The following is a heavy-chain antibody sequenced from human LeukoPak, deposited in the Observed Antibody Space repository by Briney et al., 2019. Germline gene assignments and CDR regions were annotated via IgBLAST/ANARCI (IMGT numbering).Heavy chain of an antibody. D-gene: IGHD2-2*01. CDR2: MYYSGST. Sequence: SETLSLTCTVSGASIGGYYWTWIRQSPGKGLEWIGHMYYSGSTYYNPSLKSRVTISVDTSKNQFSLKLSSVTAADTAVYYCARLGYCSSTSCFFKWFDPWGQGTLVTVSS. J-gene: IGHJ5*02. CDR3: ARLGYCSSTSCFFKWFDP. CDR1: GASIGGYY. V-gene: IGHV4-59*12.